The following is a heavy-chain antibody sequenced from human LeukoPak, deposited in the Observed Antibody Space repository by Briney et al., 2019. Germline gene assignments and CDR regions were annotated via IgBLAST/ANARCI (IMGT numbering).Heavy chain of an antibody. D-gene: IGHD2-15*01. CDR1: GFTFSSYG. J-gene: IGHJ4*02. CDR3: AKDRGTYCSGGSCYPTDY. CDR2: ISYDGSNK. Sequence: GGSLRLSCAASGFTFSSYGMHWVRQAPGKGLEWVAVISYDGSNKYYADSVKGRFTISRDNSKNTLYLQMNSLRAEDTAVYYCAKDRGTYCSGGSCYPTDYWGQGTLVTVSS. V-gene: IGHV3-30*18.